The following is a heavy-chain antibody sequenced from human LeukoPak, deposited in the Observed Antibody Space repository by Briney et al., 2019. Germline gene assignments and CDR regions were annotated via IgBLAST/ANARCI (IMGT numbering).Heavy chain of an antibody. CDR1: GFTFSSYG. V-gene: IGHV3-53*01. J-gene: IGHJ4*02. CDR2: IYSGGST. D-gene: IGHD2-21*01. CDR3: AREGEVGIFDY. Sequence: PGGSLRLSCAASGFTFSSYGMHWVRQAPGKGLEWVSVIYSGGSTYYADSVKGRFTISRDNSKNTLYLQMNSLRAEDTAVYYCAREGEVGIFDYWGQGTLVTVSS.